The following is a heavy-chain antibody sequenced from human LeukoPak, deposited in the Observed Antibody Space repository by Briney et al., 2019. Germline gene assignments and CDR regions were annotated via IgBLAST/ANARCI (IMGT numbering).Heavy chain of an antibody. Sequence: SQTLSLTCAISGDSVSSNSAAWNWIRQSPSRGIEWLGRTYYRSKWYNDYAVSVKSRITINPDTSKNQFSLQLNSVTPEDTAVYYCATDPRGGRNPAHAYYYYYHGMDVWGQGTTVTVSS. CDR3: ATDPRGGRNPAHAYYYYYHGMDV. CDR1: GDSVSSNSAA. CDR2: TYYRSKWYN. J-gene: IGHJ6*02. D-gene: IGHD1-14*01. V-gene: IGHV6-1*01.